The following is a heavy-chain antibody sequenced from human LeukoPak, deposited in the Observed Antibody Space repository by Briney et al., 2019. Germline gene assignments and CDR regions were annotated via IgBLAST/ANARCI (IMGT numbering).Heavy chain of an antibody. CDR3: AKFLIYGDYGDY. J-gene: IGHJ4*02. CDR2: ITPGGGT. Sequence: GGSLRLSCAAPEFTFSSYVMAWVRQAPGKGLEWVSTITPGGGTYYADSVKGRFTISRDNSKNTLYLQMNSLRAEDTAVYYCAKFLIYGDYGDYWGQGTLVTVSS. V-gene: IGHV3-23*01. CDR1: EFTFSSYV. D-gene: IGHD4-17*01.